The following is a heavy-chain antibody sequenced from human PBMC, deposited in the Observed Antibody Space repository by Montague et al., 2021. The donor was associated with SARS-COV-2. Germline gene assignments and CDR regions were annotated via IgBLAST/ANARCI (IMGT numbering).Heavy chain of an antibody. Sequence: SETLSLTCGVDGGSFNCYYWSRSRKPPGKGKEREGKMNHHGSASNNQNLTTRVTISIDTSKNKFSLTLSSVTAADTAVYYCARGKEGYATNGDLNYWGQGTLVTVSS. V-gene: IGHV4-34*01. D-gene: IGHD2-8*01. CDR1: GGSFNCYY. J-gene: IGHJ4*02. CDR3: ARGKEGYATNGDLNY. CDR2: MNHHGSA.